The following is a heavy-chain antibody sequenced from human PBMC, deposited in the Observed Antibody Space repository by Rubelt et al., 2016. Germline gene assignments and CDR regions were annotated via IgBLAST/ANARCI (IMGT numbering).Heavy chain of an antibody. V-gene: IGHV4-39*01. CDR2: IYYSGST. CDR3: ARFTGYSSSWYTAYYFDY. J-gene: IGHJ4*02. Sequence: QLQLQESGPGLVKPSETLSLTCTVSGGSISSSSYYWGWIRQPPGKGLEWIGSIYYSGSTYYNPSLSGRVTISVDTSKNQFSLKLSSVTAADTAVYYCARFTGYSSSWYTAYYFDYWGQGTLVTVSS. CDR1: GGSISSSSYY. D-gene: IGHD6-13*01.